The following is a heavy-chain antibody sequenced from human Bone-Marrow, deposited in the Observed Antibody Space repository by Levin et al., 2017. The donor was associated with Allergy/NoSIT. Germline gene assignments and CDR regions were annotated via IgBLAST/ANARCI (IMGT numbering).Heavy chain of an antibody. V-gene: IGHV1-2*02. CDR3: ARSYCSGTNGLIGAY. J-gene: IGHJ4*02. Sequence: GASVKVSCKTSGYTFSGYYIHWVRQAPGQGLEWMGWINPNSGGTNYAQNFQGRVSVTRDTSISTAYMELRGLRSDDTAIYYCARSYCSGTNGLIGAYWGQGTLVTVSS. CDR2: INPNSGGT. CDR1: GYTFSGYY. D-gene: IGHD2-15*01.